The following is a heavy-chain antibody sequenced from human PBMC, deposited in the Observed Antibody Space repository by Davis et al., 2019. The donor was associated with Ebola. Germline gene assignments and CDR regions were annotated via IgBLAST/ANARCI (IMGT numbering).Heavy chain of an antibody. J-gene: IGHJ5*02. CDR1: GGFISNYY. V-gene: IGHV4-59*01. CDR3: ARVGYDFWSGYYTGNWFDP. Sequence: SETLSLTCTVSGGFISNYYWSWIRQPPGKGLEWIGYIYYSGSTNYNPSLKSRVTISVDTSKNQFSLKLSSVTAADTAVYYCARVGYDFWSGYYTGNWFDPWGQGTLVTVSS. D-gene: IGHD3-3*01. CDR2: IYYSGST.